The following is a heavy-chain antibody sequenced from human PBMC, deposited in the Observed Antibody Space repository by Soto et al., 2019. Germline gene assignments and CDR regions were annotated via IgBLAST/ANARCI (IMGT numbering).Heavy chain of an antibody. D-gene: IGHD3-10*01. CDR3: ARADYGSGSYYKDGYYYGMDV. V-gene: IGHV4-4*02. CDR1: GGCISSSNW. J-gene: IGHJ6*02. Sequence: SETLSLTCAVSGGCISSSNWWIWVRQLPGNGLEWIGEIYHSGSTNYNPSLKSRVTISVDKSKNQFSLKLSSVTAADTAVYYCARADYGSGSYYKDGYYYGMDVWGQGTTVT. CDR2: IYHSGST.